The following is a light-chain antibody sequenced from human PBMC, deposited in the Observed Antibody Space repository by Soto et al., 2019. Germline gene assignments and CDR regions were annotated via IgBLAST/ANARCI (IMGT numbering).Light chain of an antibody. CDR1: SSNIGSNT. CDR2: SNN. V-gene: IGLV1-44*01. Sequence: QSVLTQPPSASGTPGQRVTISCSGSSSNIGSNTVNWYQQLPGTAPKLLIYSNNQRPSGVPDRFSGSKSGTSASLAISGLQSEDEADYYCAAWDDSLXXVVFGXGT. CDR3: AAWDDSLXXVV. J-gene: IGLJ2*01.